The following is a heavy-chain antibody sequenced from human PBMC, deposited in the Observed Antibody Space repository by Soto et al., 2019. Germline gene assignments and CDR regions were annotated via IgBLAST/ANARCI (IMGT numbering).Heavy chain of an antibody. CDR1: GYNFTSYW. CDR2: IYPGDSDT. J-gene: IGHJ4*02. D-gene: IGHD2-15*01. CDR3: ARTKGYCSGGSCYSY. Sequence: GESLKISCKGSGYNFTSYWIGWVRQMPGKGLEWMGIIYPGDSDTGYSPSFQGQVTISADKSISTAYLQWSSLKASDTAMYYCARTKGYCSGGSCYSYWGQGTLVTVSS. V-gene: IGHV5-51*01.